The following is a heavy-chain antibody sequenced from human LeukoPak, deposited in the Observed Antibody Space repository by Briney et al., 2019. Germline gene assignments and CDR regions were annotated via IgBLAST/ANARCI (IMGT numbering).Heavy chain of an antibody. CDR2: ISGVGDTT. J-gene: IGHJ4*02. Sequence: GGSLRLSCAASGFTVSSNYMSWVRQATGKGLEWVSGISGVGDTTVYADSVKGRFTISRDSPKNTLYLQMNSLRAEDTALYFCASRDPCSGGTCSGLGHWGQGTLVTVSS. V-gene: IGHV3-23*01. D-gene: IGHD2-15*01. CDR3: ASRDPCSGGTCSGLGH. CDR1: GFTVSSNY.